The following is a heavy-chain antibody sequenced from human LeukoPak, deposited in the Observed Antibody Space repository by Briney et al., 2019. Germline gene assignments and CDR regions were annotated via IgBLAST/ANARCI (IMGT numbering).Heavy chain of an antibody. CDR2: IKNDGSA. Sequence: PGGSLRLSCAASRFTFRNYAMHWVRQAPGKGLVWVSRIKNDGSAIYEGSVKGRFTISRDNAKNTLYLQMNSLRHEDTAVYYCLRGAHYDTSGYYYWGQGALVTVSS. CDR3: LRGAHYDTSGYYY. D-gene: IGHD3-22*01. J-gene: IGHJ4*02. CDR1: RFTFRNYA. V-gene: IGHV3-74*01.